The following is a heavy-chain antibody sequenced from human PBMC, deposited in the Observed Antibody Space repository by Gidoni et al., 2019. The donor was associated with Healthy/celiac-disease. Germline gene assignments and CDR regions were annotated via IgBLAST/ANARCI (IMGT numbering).Heavy chain of an antibody. CDR3: ARSPNDYGDPNYYYYYYMDV. V-gene: IGHV3-74*01. CDR1: GFTFSSYW. CDR2: INSDGSST. Sequence: EVQLVESGGGLVQPGGSLRLSCAASGFTFSSYWMHWVRQAPGKGLVWGSRINSDGSSTSYADSVKGRFTISRDNAKNTLYLQMNSLRAEDTAVYYCARSPNDYGDPNYYYYYYMDVWGKGTTVTVSS. J-gene: IGHJ6*03. D-gene: IGHD4-17*01.